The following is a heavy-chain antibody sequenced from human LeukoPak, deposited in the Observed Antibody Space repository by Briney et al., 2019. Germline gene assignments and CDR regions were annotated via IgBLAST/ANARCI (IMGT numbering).Heavy chain of an antibody. CDR2: IEQDGSTK. CDR1: GFTFSNYW. V-gene: IGHV3-7*01. Sequence: GGSLRLSCAASGFTFSNYWMTWVRQAPGRGLEWVANIEQDGSTKYYVDSLKGRLTISRDNARNSLYLQMDSLRVEDTAIYYCARIGYSSSSLDFWGQGTLVTVSS. D-gene: IGHD6-6*01. J-gene: IGHJ4*02. CDR3: ARIGYSSSSLDF.